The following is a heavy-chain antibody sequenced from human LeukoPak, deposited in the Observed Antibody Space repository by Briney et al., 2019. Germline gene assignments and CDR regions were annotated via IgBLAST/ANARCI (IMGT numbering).Heavy chain of an antibody. CDR1: GASVSSYY. V-gene: IGHV4-59*02. Sequence: PSETLSLTCTVSGASVSSYYWSWIRQHPGKGLEWIGYIYYSGSTNYNPSLKSRVTISVDTSKNQFSLKLSSVTAADTAVYYCARGQSREQQLVLGYFDYWGQGTLVTVSS. CDR2: IYYSGST. CDR3: ARGQSREQQLVLGYFDY. D-gene: IGHD6-13*01. J-gene: IGHJ4*02.